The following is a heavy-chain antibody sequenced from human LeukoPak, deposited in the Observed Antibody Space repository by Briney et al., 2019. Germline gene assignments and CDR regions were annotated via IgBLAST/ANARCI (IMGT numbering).Heavy chain of an antibody. D-gene: IGHD5-24*01. V-gene: IGHV3-23*01. CDR3: AKATMATTYFDY. CDR2: ISGRGDTI. J-gene: IGHJ4*02. Sequence: GGSLTLSCAASGFTFSSYAMSWVRQAPGKGLEWVSAISGRGDTIFYADSLKGRFTVSRDNSKKTLYLQMNSLRAEDTAVYYCAKATMATTYFDYWGQGTLVTVSS. CDR1: GFTFSSYA.